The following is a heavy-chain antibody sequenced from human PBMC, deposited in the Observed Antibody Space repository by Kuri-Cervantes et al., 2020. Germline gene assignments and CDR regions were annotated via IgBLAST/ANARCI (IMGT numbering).Heavy chain of an antibody. CDR2: ISSGSTI. D-gene: IGHD3-10*01. J-gene: IGHJ6*02. CDR1: GFTFSDYY. CDR3: ARAGTMVRTRMDV. Sequence: GGSLRLSCAASGFTFSDYYMSWIRQAPGKGLEWVSYISSGSTIYYADSVKGRFTISRDNAKNSLYLQMNSLRAEDTAVYYCARAGTMVRTRMDVWGQGTTVTVSS. V-gene: IGHV3-11*01.